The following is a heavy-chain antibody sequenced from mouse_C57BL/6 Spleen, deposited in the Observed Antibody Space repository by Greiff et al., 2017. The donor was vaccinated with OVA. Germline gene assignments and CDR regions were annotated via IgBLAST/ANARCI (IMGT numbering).Heavy chain of an antibody. CDR3: TTDDYDETY. J-gene: IGHJ3*01. CDR1: GFNIKDDY. CDR2: IDPENGDT. D-gene: IGHD2-4*01. Sequence: EVMLVESGAELVRPGASVKLSCTASGFNIKDDYMHWVKQRPEQGLEWIGWIDPENGDTEYASKFQGKATITADTSSNTAYLQLSSLTSEDTAVYYCTTDDYDETYWGQGTLVTVSA. V-gene: IGHV14-4*01.